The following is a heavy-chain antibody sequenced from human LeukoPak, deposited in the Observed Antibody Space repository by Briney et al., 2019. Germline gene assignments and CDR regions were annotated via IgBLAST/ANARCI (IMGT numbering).Heavy chain of an antibody. Sequence: SETLSLTCAVYGGSFSGYYWSWIRRPPGKGLEWIGEINHSGSTNYNPSLKSRVTISVDTSKNQFSLKLSSVTAADTAVYYCARDVAAAHNWFDPWGQGTLVTVSS. CDR1: GGSFSGYY. D-gene: IGHD6-13*01. CDR2: INHSGST. CDR3: ARDVAAAHNWFDP. V-gene: IGHV4-34*01. J-gene: IGHJ5*02.